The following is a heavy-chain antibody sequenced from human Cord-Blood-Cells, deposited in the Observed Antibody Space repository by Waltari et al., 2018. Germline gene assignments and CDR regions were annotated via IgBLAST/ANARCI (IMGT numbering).Heavy chain of an antibody. CDR1: GFSLSTSGMC. V-gene: IGHV2-70*01. J-gene: IGHJ4*02. CDR2: IDWDGDK. Sequence: TLTLTCTFSGFSLSTSGMCVSWIRQPPGKALEWLALIDWDGDKYYSTSLKTRLTISKDTSKNQVVLTMTNMDPVDTATYYCARAPLTSSSFDYWGQGTLVTVSS. CDR3: ARAPLTSSSFDY. D-gene: IGHD6-6*01.